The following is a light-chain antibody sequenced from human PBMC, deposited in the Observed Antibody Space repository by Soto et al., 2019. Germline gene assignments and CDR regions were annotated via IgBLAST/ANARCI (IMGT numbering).Light chain of an antibody. V-gene: IGKV1-5*01. CDR2: DAS. Sequence: DIQMTQSPSILSASVGDRVTITCRASQSISSWLAWYQQKPGKATKLLIYDASSLDSGVPSRFSGSGSGTEFTLTISSLQPDDFATYYCQQYNSYSLTFGGGTKVEIK. CDR3: QQYNSYSLT. J-gene: IGKJ4*01. CDR1: QSISSW.